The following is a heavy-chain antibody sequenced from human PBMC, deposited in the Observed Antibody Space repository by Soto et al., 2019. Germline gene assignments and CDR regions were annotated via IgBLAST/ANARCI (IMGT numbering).Heavy chain of an antibody. CDR2: ISSSGSTI. Sequence: GGSLRLSCAASGFTFSDYYMSWIRQAPGKGLEWVSYISSSGSTIYYADSVKGRFTISRDNAKNSLYLQMNSLRAEDTAVYYCARHPSIAAYYYYYGMDVWGQGTTVTVSS. J-gene: IGHJ6*02. V-gene: IGHV3-11*01. CDR1: GFTFSDYY. D-gene: IGHD6-6*01. CDR3: ARHPSIAAYYYYYGMDV.